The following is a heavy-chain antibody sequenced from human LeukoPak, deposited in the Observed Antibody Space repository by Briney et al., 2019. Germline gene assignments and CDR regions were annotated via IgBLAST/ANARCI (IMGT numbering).Heavy chain of an antibody. CDR2: TYYTGST. Sequence: SETLSLTCTVSSGSISSYYWSWIRQPPGKGLEWIGYTYYTGSTNYNPSLKSRVTISVDTSKNQFSLNLSSVTAADTAVYYCARHGPYLGRLAWFDPWGQGTLVTVSS. D-gene: IGHD1-26*01. CDR3: ARHGPYLGRLAWFDP. CDR1: SGSISSYY. V-gene: IGHV4-59*08. J-gene: IGHJ5*02.